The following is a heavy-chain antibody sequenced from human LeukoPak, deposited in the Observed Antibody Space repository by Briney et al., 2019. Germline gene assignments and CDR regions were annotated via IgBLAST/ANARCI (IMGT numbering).Heavy chain of an antibody. Sequence: AGTLRLSCAASGVTFSSYAMSWVRQPPGKGLEWVSAISGSGGSTYYAASVKGRITISRNNTNNTLYMQMNSLRADNTAVYYFAKVTPYYYDSSGYYFNYWGKGTLVTVSS. CDR1: GVTFSSYA. V-gene: IGHV3-23*01. J-gene: IGHJ4*02. CDR3: AKVTPYYYDSSGYYFNY. CDR2: ISGSGGST. D-gene: IGHD3-22*01.